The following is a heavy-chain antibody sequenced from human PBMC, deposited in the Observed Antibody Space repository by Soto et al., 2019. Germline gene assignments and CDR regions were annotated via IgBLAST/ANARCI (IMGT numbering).Heavy chain of an antibody. V-gene: IGHV3-30*03. D-gene: IGHD6-13*01. CDR2: ISYDGSNK. J-gene: IGHJ4*02. Sequence: GGSLRLSCAASGFTFSSYGMHWVRQAPGKGLEWVAVISYDGSNKYYADSVKGRFTISRDNSKNTLYLQMNSLRAEDTAVYYCARPIRVQRYIAAAPGGYWGQGTLVTVSS. CDR1: GFTFSSYG. CDR3: ARPIRVQRYIAAAPGGY.